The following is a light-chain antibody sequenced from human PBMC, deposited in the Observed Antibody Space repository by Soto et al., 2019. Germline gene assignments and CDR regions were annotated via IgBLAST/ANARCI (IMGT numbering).Light chain of an antibody. V-gene: IGKV3-20*01. CDR1: QSVSSNY. Sequence: ELVITQSPANLSVSPGERATLACRASQSVSSNYVAWYQQKPGQAPRLLIHGASSRATGIPDRFSGSGSGTDFALTLSRLGAEDFAVYYCHQYGNAPWTVGQGTKVDIK. CDR2: GAS. J-gene: IGKJ1*01. CDR3: HQYGNAPWT.